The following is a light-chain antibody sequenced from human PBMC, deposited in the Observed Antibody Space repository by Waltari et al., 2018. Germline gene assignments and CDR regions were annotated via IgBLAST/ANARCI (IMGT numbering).Light chain of an antibody. CDR2: SNN. CDR1: SSNIGSNT. J-gene: IGLJ3*02. Sequence: QSVLTQPPSASGTPGQRVTISCSGSSSNIGSNTVNWYQQLPGTAPKLIIYSNNQRPSGVPDRFSGSKSGTSASLAISGLRSEDEASFYCAAWDDSLNGLVFGGGTKLTVL. V-gene: IGLV1-44*01. CDR3: AAWDDSLNGLV.